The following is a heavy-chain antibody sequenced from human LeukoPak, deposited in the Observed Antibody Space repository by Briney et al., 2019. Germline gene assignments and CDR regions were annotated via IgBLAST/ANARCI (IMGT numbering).Heavy chain of an antibody. J-gene: IGHJ4*02. CDR3: AREYTAMAYDY. V-gene: IGHV3-21*01. D-gene: IGHD5-18*01. CDR2: ISSTSTYI. CDR1: GFAFSDDS. Sequence: EGSLRLSCVASGFAFSDDSMNWVRQPPGKGLEWISSISSTSTYIYYADSVKGRFTISRDNARNSLFLQMNNLRVDDSAVYYCAREYTAMAYDYWGQGNLVTVSS.